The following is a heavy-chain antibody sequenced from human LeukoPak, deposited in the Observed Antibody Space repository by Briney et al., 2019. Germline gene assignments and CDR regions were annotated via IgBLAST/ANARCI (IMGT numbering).Heavy chain of an antibody. D-gene: IGHD6-19*01. CDR1: GGTFSSYA. Sequence: SVKVSCKASGGTFSSYAISWVRQAPGQGLEWMGGIIPIFGTANYAQKFQGRVTITTDESTSTAYMELSSLRSEDTAVYYCARLFGDAVAGRVSVWYFDLWGRGTLVTVSS. V-gene: IGHV1-69*05. CDR3: ARLFGDAVAGRVSVWYFDL. J-gene: IGHJ2*01. CDR2: IIPIFGTA.